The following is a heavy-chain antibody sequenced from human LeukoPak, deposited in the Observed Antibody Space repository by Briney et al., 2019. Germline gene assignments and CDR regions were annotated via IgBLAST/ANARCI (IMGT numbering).Heavy chain of an antibody. J-gene: IGHJ4*02. V-gene: IGHV3-72*01. D-gene: IGHD2-15*01. Sequence: GGSLRLSCAASGFTFSQHYMDWVRQAPGKGLEWVGRSRDRDNYYSTEYAASVKGRFTISRDASKNLLYLQMSSLKTEDTAVYFRAREWYADILDSWGQGTPVTVTS. CDR3: AREWYADILDS. CDR1: GFTFSQHY. CDR2: SRDRDNYYST.